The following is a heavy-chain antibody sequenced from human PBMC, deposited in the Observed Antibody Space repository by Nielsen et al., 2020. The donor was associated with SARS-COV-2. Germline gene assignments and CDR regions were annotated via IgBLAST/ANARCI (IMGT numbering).Heavy chain of an antibody. J-gene: IGHJ6*02. Sequence: GESLKISCAASGFTFSSYSMNWVRQAPGKGLEWVSSISSSSSYIYYADSVKGRFTISRDNAKNSLYLQMNSLRAEDTALYYCATLPSDYYYGMDVWGQGTTVTVSS. V-gene: IGHV3-21*04. CDR3: ATLPSDYYYGMDV. D-gene: IGHD6-19*01. CDR1: GFTFSSYS. CDR2: ISSSSSYI.